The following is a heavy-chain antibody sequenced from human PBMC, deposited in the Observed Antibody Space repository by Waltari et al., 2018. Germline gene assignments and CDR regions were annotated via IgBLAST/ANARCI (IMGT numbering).Heavy chain of an antibody. CDR2: INHSGST. CDR1: GGSFSGYY. J-gene: IGHJ3*02. Sequence: QVQLQQWGAGLLKPSETLSLTCAVYGGSFSGYYWSWIRQPPGKGLEWIGEINHSGSTNYNPSLKSRVTISVDTSKNQFSLKLSSVTAADTAVYYCAIYSSGPGPNAFDIWGQGTMVTVSS. V-gene: IGHV4-34*01. CDR3: AIYSSGPGPNAFDI. D-gene: IGHD6-19*01.